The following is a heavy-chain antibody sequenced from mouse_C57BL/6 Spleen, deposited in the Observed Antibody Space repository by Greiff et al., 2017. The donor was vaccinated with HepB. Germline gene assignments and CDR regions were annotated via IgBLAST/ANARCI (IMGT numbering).Heavy chain of an antibody. CDR3: TETTVVPDWYFDV. J-gene: IGHJ1*03. D-gene: IGHD1-1*01. V-gene: IGHV6-3*01. CDR1: GFTFSNYW. CDR2: IRLKSDNYAT. Sequence: EVKVEESGGGLVQPGGSMKLSCVASGFTFSNYWMNWVRQSPEKGLEWVAQIRLKSDNYATHYAESVKGRFTISRDDSKSSVYLQMNNLRAEDTGIYYCTETTVVPDWYFDVWGTGTTVTVSS.